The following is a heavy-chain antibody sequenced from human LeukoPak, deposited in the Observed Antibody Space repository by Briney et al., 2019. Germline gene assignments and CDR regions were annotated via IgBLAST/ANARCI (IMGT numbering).Heavy chain of an antibody. CDR3: ASVNEWELMMLDY. V-gene: IGHV1-69*13. CDR1: GGTFSSYA. Sequence: GASVKVSCKASGGTFSSYATSWVRQAPGQGLEWMGGIIPIFGTANYAQKFQGRVTITADESTSTAYMELSSLRSDDTAVYYCASVNEWELMMLDYWGQGTLVTVSS. CDR2: IIPIFGTA. J-gene: IGHJ4*02. D-gene: IGHD1-26*01.